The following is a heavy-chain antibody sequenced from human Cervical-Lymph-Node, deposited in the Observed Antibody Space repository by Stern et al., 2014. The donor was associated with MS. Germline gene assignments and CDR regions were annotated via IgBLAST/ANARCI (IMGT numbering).Heavy chain of an antibody. CDR3: ATHRGRVTYYYGMDV. Sequence: VQLAQSGAEVKKPGASVKVSCKVSGYTLSEISMHWVRQAPGKGLEWMGGVDPGHGETRYAQKFQGRVTMAEDRSTDTAYMELSSLRSEDTAVYYCATHRGRVTYYYGMDVWGQGTTVTVSS. CDR1: GYTLSEIS. V-gene: IGHV1-24*01. D-gene: IGHD2-21*02. CDR2: VDPGHGET. J-gene: IGHJ6*02.